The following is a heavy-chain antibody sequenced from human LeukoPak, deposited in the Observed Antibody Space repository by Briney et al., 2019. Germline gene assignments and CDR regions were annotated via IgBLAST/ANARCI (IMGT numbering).Heavy chain of an antibody. Sequence: SETLSLTCTVSGGSISSSSYYWGWIRQPPGRGLEWIGSIYYSGSTYYNPSLKSRVTISVDTSKNQFSLKLSSVTAADTAVYYCARGSFWSGPHWFDPWGQGTLVTVSS. CDR3: ARGSFWSGPHWFDP. V-gene: IGHV4-39*07. CDR2: IYYSGST. J-gene: IGHJ5*02. D-gene: IGHD3-3*01. CDR1: GGSISSSSYY.